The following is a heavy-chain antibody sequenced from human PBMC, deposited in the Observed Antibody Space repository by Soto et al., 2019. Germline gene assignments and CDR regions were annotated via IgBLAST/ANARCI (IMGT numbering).Heavy chain of an antibody. V-gene: IGHV4-59*08. CDR1: GGSISSYY. Sequence: QVQLQESGPGLVKPSETLSLTCTVSGGSISSYYWSWIRQPPGKGLEWIGYIYYSGSTNYNPSRXSXAXIXXDTSKNQFSLKLSSVTAADTAVYYCASLWGWSVDYWGQGTLVTVSS. CDR2: IYYSGST. CDR3: ASLWGWSVDY. J-gene: IGHJ4*02. D-gene: IGHD3-16*01.